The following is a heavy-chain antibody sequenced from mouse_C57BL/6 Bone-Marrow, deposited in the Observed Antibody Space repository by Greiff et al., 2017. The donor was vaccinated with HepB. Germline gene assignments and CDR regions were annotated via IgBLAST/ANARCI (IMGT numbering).Heavy chain of an antibody. V-gene: IGHV1-72*01. CDR3: ARSYYYGSPFFAY. D-gene: IGHD1-1*01. CDR1: GYTFTNYW. Sequence: QVQLQQPGAELVKPGASVKLSCKASGYTFTNYWMHWVKQRPGRGLEWIGRIEPNSGGTKYNEKFKIKATLTVDKPSSTAYMQLSSLTSEASAVYYGARSYYYGSPFFAYWGQVPLVTVSA. J-gene: IGHJ3*01. CDR2: IEPNSGGT.